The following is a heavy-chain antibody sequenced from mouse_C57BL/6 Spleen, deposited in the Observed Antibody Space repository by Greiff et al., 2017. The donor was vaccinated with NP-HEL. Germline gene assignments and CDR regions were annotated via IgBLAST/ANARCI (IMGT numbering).Heavy chain of an antibody. Sequence: QVQLQQSGPELVKPGASVKISCKASGYAFSSSWMNWVKQRPGKGLEWIGRIYPGDGDTNYNGKFKGKATLTADKSSSTAYMQLSSLTSEDSAVYFCARGDQGYYWGQGTSVTVSS. CDR3: ARGDQGYY. J-gene: IGHJ4*01. CDR2: IYPGDGDT. D-gene: IGHD3-3*01. CDR1: GYAFSSSW. V-gene: IGHV1-82*01.